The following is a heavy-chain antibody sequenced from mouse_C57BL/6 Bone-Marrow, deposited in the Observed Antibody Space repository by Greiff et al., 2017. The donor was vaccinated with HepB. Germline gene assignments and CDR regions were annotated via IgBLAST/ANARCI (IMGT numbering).Heavy chain of an antibody. V-gene: IGHV1-75*01. CDR2: IFPGSGST. Sequence: QVQLQQSGPELVKPGASVKISCKASGYTFTDYYINWVKQRPGQGLEWIGWIFPGSGSTYYNEKFKGKATRTVDKSSSTAYMLLSSLTSEDSAVYFCASFTTVVADYFDYWGQGTTLTVSS. CDR3: ASFTTVVADYFDY. D-gene: IGHD1-1*01. CDR1: GYTFTDYY. J-gene: IGHJ2*01.